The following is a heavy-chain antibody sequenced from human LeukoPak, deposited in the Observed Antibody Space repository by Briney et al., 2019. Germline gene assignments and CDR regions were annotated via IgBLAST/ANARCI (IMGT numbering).Heavy chain of an antibody. J-gene: IGHJ5*02. CDR1: GFTFSSYN. CDR3: ARDSELLWFGELGNWFDP. Sequence: PGGSLRLSCEASGFTFSSYNMNWVRQAPGKRLEWVSSVTSSSSYVFYADSVKGRFTISRDNAKNSLYLQMNSLRAEDTAVYYCARDSELLWFGELGNWFDPWGQGTLVTVSS. CDR2: VTSSSSYV. D-gene: IGHD3-10*01. V-gene: IGHV3-21*01.